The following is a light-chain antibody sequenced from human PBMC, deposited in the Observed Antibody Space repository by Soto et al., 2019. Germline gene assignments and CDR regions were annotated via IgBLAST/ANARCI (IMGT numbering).Light chain of an antibody. CDR3: QQYNNWPLT. V-gene: IGKV3-15*01. CDR1: QSVRNN. CDR2: GAS. Sequence: EIVMTQSPATLSVSPGERAKFSCRASQSVRNNLAWFQQKPSQAPRLLIYGASTRATSIPARFSGSGSGTEFTLTISRLQSEDFAVYYCQQYNNWPLTFGGGSKVEIK. J-gene: IGKJ4*01.